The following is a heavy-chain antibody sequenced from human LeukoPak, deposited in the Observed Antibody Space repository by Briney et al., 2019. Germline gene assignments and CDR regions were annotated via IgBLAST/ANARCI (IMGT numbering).Heavy chain of an antibody. V-gene: IGHV3-53*01. CDR2: IYSGGST. D-gene: IGHD1-26*01. CDR3: ARDGIVGATHVYFDY. Sequence: GGSLRLSCAAYGFTVSSNYMSWVRQAPGKGLEWVSVIYSGGSTYYADSVKGRFTISRDDSKNTLYLQMNSLRAEDTAVYYCARDGIVGATHVYFDYWGQGTLVTVSS. CDR1: GFTVSSNY. J-gene: IGHJ4*02.